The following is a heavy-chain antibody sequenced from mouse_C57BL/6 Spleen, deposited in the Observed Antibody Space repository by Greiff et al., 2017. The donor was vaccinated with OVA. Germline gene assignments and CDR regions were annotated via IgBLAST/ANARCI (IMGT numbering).Heavy chain of an antibody. CDR1: GYTFTDYN. CDR2: INPNNGGT. V-gene: IGHV1-18*01. Sequence: EVQLQQSGPELVKPGASVKIPCKASGYTFTDYNMDWVKQSHGKSLEWIGDINPNNGGTIYNQKFKGKATLTVDKSSSTAYMELRSLTSEDTAVYYCARNPDYGSRGYFDVWGTGTTVTVSS. CDR3: ARNPDYGSRGYFDV. J-gene: IGHJ1*03. D-gene: IGHD1-1*01.